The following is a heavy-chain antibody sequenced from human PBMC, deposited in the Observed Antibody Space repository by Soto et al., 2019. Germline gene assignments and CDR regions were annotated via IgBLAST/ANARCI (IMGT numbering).Heavy chain of an antibody. CDR1: GYTFTRYG. CDR3: ASDPGEGIEARPPDY. Sequence: QVQLVQSGAEVKKPGASVKVSCKASGYTFTRYGITWVRQAPGQGLEWMGWISAYNGNTNYAQKLQGRVTMTTDTSTSTAYMELRSLRSDDTAVYYCASDPGEGIEARPPDYWGQGTLVTVSS. V-gene: IGHV1-18*04. CDR2: ISAYNGNT. J-gene: IGHJ4*02. D-gene: IGHD6-6*01.